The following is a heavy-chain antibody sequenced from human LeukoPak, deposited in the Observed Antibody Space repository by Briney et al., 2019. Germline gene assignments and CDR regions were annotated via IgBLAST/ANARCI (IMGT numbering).Heavy chain of an antibody. CDR2: ISAYNGNT. CDR1: GYTFTSYG. J-gene: IGHJ5*02. Sequence: ASVKVSCKASGYTFTSYGISWVRQAPGQGLEWMGWISAYNGNTNYAQELQGRVTMTTDTSTSTAYMELRSLRSDDTAVYYCARDPNWNYVFSNWFDPWGQGTLVTVSS. D-gene: IGHD1-7*01. V-gene: IGHV1-18*01. CDR3: ARDPNWNYVFSNWFDP.